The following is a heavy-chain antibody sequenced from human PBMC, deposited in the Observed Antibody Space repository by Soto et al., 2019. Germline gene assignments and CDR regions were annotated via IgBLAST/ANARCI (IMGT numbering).Heavy chain of an antibody. J-gene: IGHJ3*02. CDR2: ISSTGGNTK. CDR1: GLIFSSYE. Sequence: EVQLVESGGGLVQPGESLRLSCADSGLIFSSYEMNWVRQAPGKGLEWVSYISSTGGNTKYYADSVKGRFTISRDDAKNSLYLQMNSLRAEDTAVYYCAKVLESGRQDDAFDIWGQGTMVTVSS. CDR3: AKVLESGRQDDAFDI. D-gene: IGHD3-10*01. V-gene: IGHV3-48*03.